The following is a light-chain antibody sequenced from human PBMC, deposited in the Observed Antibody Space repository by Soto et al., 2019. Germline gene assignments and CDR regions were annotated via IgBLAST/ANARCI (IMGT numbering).Light chain of an antibody. CDR2: RNN. J-gene: IGLJ1*01. CDR3: AAWDDSLSV. V-gene: IGLV1-47*01. CDR1: SSNIGSNY. Sequence: HSVLTQPPSASGTPGQRVTISCSGSSSNIGSNYVYWYQQLPGTAPKLLIYRNNQRPSGVPDRFSGSTSGTSASLAISGLRSEDEADYYCAAWDDSLSVFGTGTKVTAL.